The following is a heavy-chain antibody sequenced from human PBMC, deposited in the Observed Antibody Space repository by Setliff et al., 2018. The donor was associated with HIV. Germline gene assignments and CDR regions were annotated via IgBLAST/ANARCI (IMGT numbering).Heavy chain of an antibody. V-gene: IGHV1-3*01. CDR3: ARSLAGLLWFGELLSTLEYYYGMDV. D-gene: IGHD3-10*01. CDR2: INAGNGNT. Sequence: ASVKVSCKASGYTFTSYAMHWVRQAPGQRLEWMGWINAGNGNTKYSQKFQGRVTITRDTSASTAYMELSSLRSEDTAVYYCARSLAGLLWFGELLSTLEYYYGMDVWGQGTTVTV. CDR1: GYTFTSYA. J-gene: IGHJ6*02.